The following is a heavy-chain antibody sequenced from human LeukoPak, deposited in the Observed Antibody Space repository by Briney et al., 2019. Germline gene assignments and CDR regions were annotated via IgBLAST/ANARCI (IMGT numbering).Heavy chain of an antibody. J-gene: IGHJ4*02. CDR1: GYTFTSYG. CDR3: ARVPYYYDSSGYLGRVYYFDY. V-gene: IGHV1-18*01. CDR2: ISAYNGST. D-gene: IGHD3-22*01. Sequence: GASVKVSCKASGYTFTSYGISWVRQAPGQGLEWMGWISAYNGSTNYAQKLQGRVTMTTDTSTSTAYMELRSLRSDDTAVYYCARVPYYYDSSGYLGRVYYFDYWGQGTLVTVSS.